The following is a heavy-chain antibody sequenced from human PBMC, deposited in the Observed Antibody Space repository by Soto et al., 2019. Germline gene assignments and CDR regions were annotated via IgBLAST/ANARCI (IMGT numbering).Heavy chain of an antibody. Sequence: SETLSLTCTVSGGSISSSYWSWIRQPPGKGLEWIGYIYDSGSTYYNSSLKSRVTISVDTSKNQFSLKLSSVTAADTAVYYCATSNWFDPWGQGTLVTVS. CDR2: IYDSGST. CDR3: ATSNWFDP. V-gene: IGHV4-4*08. J-gene: IGHJ5*02. CDR1: GGSISSSY.